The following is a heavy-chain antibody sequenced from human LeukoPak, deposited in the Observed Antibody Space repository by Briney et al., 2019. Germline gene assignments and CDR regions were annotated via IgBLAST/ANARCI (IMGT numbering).Heavy chain of an antibody. CDR3: ARSDGYGLVGI. D-gene: IGHD5-18*01. V-gene: IGHV4-39*07. CDR1: GASINSGSNY. CDR2: IYSSGST. J-gene: IGHJ3*02. Sequence: SETLSLTCRVSGASINSGSNYWGWIRQPPGTTLEWIGSIYSSGSTYYNPSLKSRVIIMIDTPKNHFSLTLSSVTAADTAVYYCARSDGYGLVGIWGQGTMVTVSS.